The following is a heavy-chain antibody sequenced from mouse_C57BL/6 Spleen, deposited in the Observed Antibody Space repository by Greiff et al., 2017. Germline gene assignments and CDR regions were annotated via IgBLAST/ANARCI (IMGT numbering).Heavy chain of an antibody. CDR3: ARHDCSSYVYYAMDY. J-gene: IGHJ4*01. V-gene: IGHV5-17*01. Sequence: EVMLVESGGGLVKPGGSLKLSCAASGFTFSDYGMHWVRQAPEKGLEWVAYISSGGSTIYYADTVKGRFTISRDNARNTLFLQMTSLRSEDTAMYYCARHDCSSYVYYAMDYWGQGTPVTVSA. CDR2: ISSGGSTI. CDR1: GFTFSDYG. D-gene: IGHD1-1*01.